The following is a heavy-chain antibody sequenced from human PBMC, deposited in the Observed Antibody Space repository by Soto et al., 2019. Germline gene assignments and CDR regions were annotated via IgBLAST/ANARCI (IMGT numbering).Heavy chain of an antibody. V-gene: IGHV5-51*01. CDR1: GYTFSNFW. Sequence: GESLKISCQCSGYTFSNFWIAWVRQLPGKGLEWMGIICPGDYETRYSPSFHGKVTISADRSIGTAYLQWSSLEASDSAFYFCARSPRSSPYFDYWGQGALVTVSS. J-gene: IGHJ4*02. D-gene: IGHD6-13*01. CDR2: ICPGDYET. CDR3: ARSPRSSPYFDY.